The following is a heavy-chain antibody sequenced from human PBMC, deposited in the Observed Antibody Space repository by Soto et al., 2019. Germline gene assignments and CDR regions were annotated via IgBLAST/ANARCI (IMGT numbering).Heavy chain of an antibody. J-gene: IGHJ6*02. Sequence: QVQLVESGGGLVKPGGSLRLSCAASGFTFSDYYMSWIRQAPGKGLEWIGEINHSGSTNYNPSLKSRVTISVDTSKNQFSLKLSSVTAADTAVYYCARGKYCSSTSVLACGYYYYGMDVWGQGTTVTVSS. CDR1: GFTFSDYY. V-gene: IGHV4-34*01. CDR2: INHSGST. D-gene: IGHD2-2*01. CDR3: ARGKYCSSTSVLACGYYYYGMDV.